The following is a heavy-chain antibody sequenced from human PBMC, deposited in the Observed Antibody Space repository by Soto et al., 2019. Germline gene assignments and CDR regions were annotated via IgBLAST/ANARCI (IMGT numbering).Heavy chain of an antibody. CDR1: GFSFSSQS. CDR3: AKEGGGARNYYYTMDV. V-gene: IGHV3-23*01. Sequence: XVCLSLSCAACGFSFSSQSMSGVRQAPGKGLELVSGISGSGGSTYYADSVKGRFTISRDNSKNTLYLQMNSLRAEDTAVYYCAKEGGGARNYYYTMDVWGQGTTVTVSS. D-gene: IGHD3-16*01. CDR2: ISGSGGST. J-gene: IGHJ6*02.